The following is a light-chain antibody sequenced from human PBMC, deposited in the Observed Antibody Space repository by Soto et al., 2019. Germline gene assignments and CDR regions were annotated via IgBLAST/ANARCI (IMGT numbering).Light chain of an antibody. CDR3: QQYYTTPRT. V-gene: IGKV4-1*01. Sequence: DIVMTQSPDSLAVSLGERATINCKSSQSVLHSSINKNFLAWYQQKPGQPPKLLIYWASTRESGVPDRFSGSGSGTDFTLTINNLQAEDVAVYYCQQYYTTPRTFGQGTKVEIK. CDR1: QSVLHSSINKNF. J-gene: IGKJ1*01. CDR2: WAS.